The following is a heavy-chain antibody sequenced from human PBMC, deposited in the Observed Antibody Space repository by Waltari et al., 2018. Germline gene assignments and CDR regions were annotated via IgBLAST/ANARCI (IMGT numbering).Heavy chain of an antibody. CDR3: ARRYSSIWYFFDY. D-gene: IGHD6-13*01. V-gene: IGHV5-51*01. Sequence: EVQLVQSGAEVKKPGESLRISCKGSGYSFTNYWIGWVRQMPGKGLEWMGGIYPGDSETRYSPSFQGQVTISADKSISTAYLQWSTLKASDTAMYYCARRYSSIWYFFDYWGQGTLVTVSS. CDR1: GYSFTNYW. J-gene: IGHJ4*02. CDR2: IYPGDSET.